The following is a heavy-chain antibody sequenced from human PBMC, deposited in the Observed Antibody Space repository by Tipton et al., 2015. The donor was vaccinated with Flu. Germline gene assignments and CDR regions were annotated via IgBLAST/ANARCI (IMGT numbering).Heavy chain of an antibody. Sequence: TLSLTCSVHGESFSGYYWSWIRQTPGKGLEWIGEINYRGSTNYNTSLKRRVTMSVDTSGNQFSLELSSVTAADTAVYYCARRDYSNYVSDPKSWFDPWGQGILVTVSS. CDR2: INYRGST. D-gene: IGHD4-11*01. CDR1: GESFSGYY. J-gene: IGHJ5*02. CDR3: ARRDYSNYVSDPKSWFDP. V-gene: IGHV4-34*01.